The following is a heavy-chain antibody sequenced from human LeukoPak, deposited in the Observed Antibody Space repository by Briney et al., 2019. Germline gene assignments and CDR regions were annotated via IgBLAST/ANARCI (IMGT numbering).Heavy chain of an antibody. CDR2: ISSSGSTI. Sequence: PGGSLRLSCAASGFTFCDYYMSWIRQAPGKGLEWVSYISSSGSTIYYADSVKGRFTISRDNAKNSLYMQMNSLRAEDTAVYYCARDFPSYDYDSSGYYHAFDIWGQGTMVTVSS. V-gene: IGHV3-11*04. D-gene: IGHD3-22*01. J-gene: IGHJ3*02. CDR3: ARDFPSYDYDSSGYYHAFDI. CDR1: GFTFCDYY.